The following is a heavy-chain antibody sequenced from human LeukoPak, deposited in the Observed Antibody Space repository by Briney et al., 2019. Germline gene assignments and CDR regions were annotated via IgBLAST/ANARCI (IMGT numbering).Heavy chain of an antibody. CDR1: GFTFSLYN. CDR2: ISFGGSHT. V-gene: IGHV3-30*04. CDR3: AREGASNGYHYGMDV. Sequence: GGSLRLSCAGSGFTFSLYNMHWVRQAPGKGLEWVALISFGGSHTYYADSVRGRFTISRDNSKNTLFLQMSSLKAEDTAVYYCAREGASNGYHYGMDVWGQGTTVSVSS. D-gene: IGHD2-8*01. J-gene: IGHJ6*02.